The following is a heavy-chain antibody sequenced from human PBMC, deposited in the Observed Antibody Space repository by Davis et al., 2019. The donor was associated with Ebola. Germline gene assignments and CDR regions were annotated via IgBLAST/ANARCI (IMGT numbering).Heavy chain of an antibody. Sequence: GESLKISCKGSGYSFTSYWISWVRQMPGKGLEWMGRIDPSDSYTSYSPPFRGHVTISVDKSVSTAYVQWSSLEASDTAMYYCVTSSLSPEVYYGLDVWGQGTTVTVSS. D-gene: IGHD2/OR15-2a*01. CDR3: VTSSLSPEVYYGLDV. CDR1: GYSFTSYW. J-gene: IGHJ6*02. V-gene: IGHV5-10-1*01. CDR2: IDPSDSYT.